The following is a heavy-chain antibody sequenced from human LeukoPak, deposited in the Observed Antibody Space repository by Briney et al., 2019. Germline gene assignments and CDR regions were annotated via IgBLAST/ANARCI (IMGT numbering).Heavy chain of an antibody. CDR1: GFTFDDYA. D-gene: IGHD6-13*01. J-gene: IGHJ3*02. CDR2: ISWDGGST. Sequence: GGSLRLSCAASGFTFDDYAMHWVRQAPGKGLEWVSLISWDGGSTYYADSVKGRFTISRDNSKNTLYLQMNSLRAEDTAVYYCAGDRGSAGYSSSWYAFDIWGQGTMVTVSS. CDR3: AGDRGSAGYSSSWYAFDI. V-gene: IGHV3-43D*03.